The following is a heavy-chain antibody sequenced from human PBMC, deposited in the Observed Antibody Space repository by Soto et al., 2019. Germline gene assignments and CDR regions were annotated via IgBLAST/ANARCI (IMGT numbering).Heavy chain of an antibody. CDR1: GFTFSNAW. CDR2: IKSKTDGGTT. V-gene: IGHV3-15*07. J-gene: IGHJ4*02. Sequence: SGFTFSNAWMNWVRQAPGKGLEWVGRIKSKTDGGTTDYAAPVKGRFTISRDDSKNTLYLQMNSLKTENTAVYYCTTGHYYYDSSGPLDYWGQGTLVTVSS. D-gene: IGHD3-22*01. CDR3: TTGHYYYDSSGPLDY.